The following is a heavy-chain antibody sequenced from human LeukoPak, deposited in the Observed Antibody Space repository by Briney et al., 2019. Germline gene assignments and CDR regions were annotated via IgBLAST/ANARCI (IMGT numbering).Heavy chain of an antibody. CDR2: IFWDDDK. V-gene: IGHV2-5*02. Sequence: ESGPTLVNPTQTLTLTCTFSGFSLSTSGVGVGWIRQPPGKALECLALIFWDDDKRYSPSLKSRLTITKDTSKNQVVLTMTNMDPVDTATYFCAHTPAYTSGRSLDYWGQGTLVTVSS. J-gene: IGHJ4*02. D-gene: IGHD6-19*01. CDR1: GFSLSTSGVG. CDR3: AHTPAYTSGRSLDY.